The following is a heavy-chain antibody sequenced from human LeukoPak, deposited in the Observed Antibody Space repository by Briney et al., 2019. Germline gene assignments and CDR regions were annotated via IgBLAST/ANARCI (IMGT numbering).Heavy chain of an antibody. Sequence: GGSLRLSCAASGFTFSSYGMHWVRQAPGKGLEWVAFIRYDGSNKYYADSVKGRFAISRDNSKNTLYLQMNTLRAEDTAVYFCAREEHYRRYFALWGRGTLVTVSS. CDR3: AREEHYRRYFAL. D-gene: IGHD3-16*02. J-gene: IGHJ2*01. CDR1: GFTFSSYG. CDR2: IRYDGSNK. V-gene: IGHV3-30*02.